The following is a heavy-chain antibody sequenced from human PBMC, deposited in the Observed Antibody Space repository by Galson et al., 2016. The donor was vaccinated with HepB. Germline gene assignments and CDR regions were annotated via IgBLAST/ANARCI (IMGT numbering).Heavy chain of an antibody. D-gene: IGHD3-9*01. CDR2: ISSSSNTI. CDR1: GFTFSNYS. CDR3: ARSGYTNLDY. J-gene: IGHJ4*02. Sequence: SLRLSCAASGFTFSNYSMNWVRQAPGKGQEWVSYISSSSNTIYYADSVKGRFTVSRDNAKNSLSLQMNRLRDEDTAVYYCARSGYTNLDYWGQGTLVTVSS. V-gene: IGHV3-48*02.